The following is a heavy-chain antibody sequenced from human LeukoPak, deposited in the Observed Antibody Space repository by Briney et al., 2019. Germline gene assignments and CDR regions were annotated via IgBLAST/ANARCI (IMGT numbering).Heavy chain of an antibody. V-gene: IGHV1-69*13. Sequence: ASVKVSCKSSGYSFTSYYIHWVRQAPGQGLEWMGGIIPIFGTANYAQKFQGRVTITADESTSTAYMELSSLRSEDTAVYYCARDRGLEYSSSSRWFDPWGQGTLVTVSS. CDR3: ARDRGLEYSSSSRWFDP. CDR2: IIPIFGTA. D-gene: IGHD6-6*01. J-gene: IGHJ5*02. CDR1: GYSFTSYY.